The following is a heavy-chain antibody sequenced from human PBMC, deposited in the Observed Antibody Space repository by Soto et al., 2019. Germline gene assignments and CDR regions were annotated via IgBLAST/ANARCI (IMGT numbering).Heavy chain of an antibody. CDR2: INPNSGGT. V-gene: IGHV1-2*04. CDR1: GYTFTGYY. J-gene: IGHJ5*02. D-gene: IGHD2-2*01. Sequence: ASVKVSCKASGYTFTGYYMHWVRQAPGQGLEWMGWINPNSGGTNYAQKFQGWVTMTGDTSISTAYMELSRLRSDDTAVYYCARGNLGYCSSTSCRIPPNWFDPWGQGTLVTLSS. CDR3: ARGNLGYCSSTSCRIPPNWFDP.